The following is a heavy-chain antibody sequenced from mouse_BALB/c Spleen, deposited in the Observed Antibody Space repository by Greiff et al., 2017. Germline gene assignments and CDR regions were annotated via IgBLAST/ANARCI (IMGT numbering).Heavy chain of an antibody. J-gene: IGHJ1*01. CDR2: ISSGGGST. Sequence: EVKLMESGGGLVKPGGSLKLSCAASGFAFSSYDMSWVRQTPEKRLEWVAYISSGGGSTYYPDTVKGRFTISRDNAKNTLYLQMSSLKSEDTAMYYCARHDYWYFDVWGAGTTVTVSS. CDR1: GFAFSSYD. CDR3: ARHDYWYFDV. V-gene: IGHV5-12-1*01.